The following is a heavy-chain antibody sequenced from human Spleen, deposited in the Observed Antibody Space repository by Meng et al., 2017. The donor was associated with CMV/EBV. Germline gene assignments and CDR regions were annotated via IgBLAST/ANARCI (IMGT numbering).Heavy chain of an antibody. CDR2: IYHSGGT. V-gene: IGHV4-4*02. CDR3: ARIERRRILKYCGSDCSTTDY. D-gene: IGHD2-21*02. CDR1: GTL. J-gene: IGHJ4*02. Sequence: GTLWTSVRRLPGRGLEWIGEIYHSGGTNYDPSLRSRVTVSVDKFRSQFSLKLGSVTAADTAVYYCARIERRRILKYCGSDCSTTDYWGQGTLVTVSS.